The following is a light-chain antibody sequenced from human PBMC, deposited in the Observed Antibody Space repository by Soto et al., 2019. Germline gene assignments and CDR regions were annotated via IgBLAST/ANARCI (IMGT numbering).Light chain of an antibody. CDR1: QSVSSSY. Sequence: EIVLTQSPGTLSLSPGERATLSCRASQSVSSSYLAWYQQKPGQAPRLLIYGASSRAPGIPDRFSGSGSGTDFTLTITRLEPEDFAVYYCQQYGISPTWTFGQGTKVDIK. J-gene: IGKJ1*01. V-gene: IGKV3-20*01. CDR2: GAS. CDR3: QQYGISPTWT.